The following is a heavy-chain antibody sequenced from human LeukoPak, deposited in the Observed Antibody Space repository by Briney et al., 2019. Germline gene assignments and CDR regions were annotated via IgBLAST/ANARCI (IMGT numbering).Heavy chain of an antibody. CDR3: AKDIELVGESPY. J-gene: IGHJ4*02. CDR1: GFTFSSYA. V-gene: IGHV3-23*01. CDR2: ISGSGDST. D-gene: IGHD3-10*01. Sequence: GGSLRLSCAASGFTFSSYAMSWVRQAPGKGLEWVSAISGSGDSTYYADSVKGRFTISRDNSKNTLYLQMNSLRAEDTAVYYCAKDIELVGESPYWGQGTLVTVSS.